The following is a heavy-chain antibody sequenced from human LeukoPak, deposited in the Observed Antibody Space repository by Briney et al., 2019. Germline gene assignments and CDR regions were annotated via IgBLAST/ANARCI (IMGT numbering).Heavy chain of an antibody. V-gene: IGHV1-46*01. D-gene: IGHD3-22*01. J-gene: IGHJ6*02. CDR3: ARKTYYYDSSAQTGYYGMDV. CDR1: GYTFTSYY. CDR2: INASGGST. Sequence: ASVKVSCKASGYTFTSYYMHWVRQAPGQGLEWMGIINASGGSTSYAQKFQGRVTMTRDTSTSTVYMELSSLRSEDTAVHYCARKTYYYDSSAQTGYYGMDVWGQGTTVTVSS.